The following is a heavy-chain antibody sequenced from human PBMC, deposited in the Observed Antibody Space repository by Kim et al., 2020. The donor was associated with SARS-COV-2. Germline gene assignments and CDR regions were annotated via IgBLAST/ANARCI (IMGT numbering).Heavy chain of an antibody. J-gene: IGHJ6*02. Sequence: GGSLRLSCAASGFTFSTYWMSWVRQAPGKGLEWVANIKQDGGEKYYVDSVKGRFTISRDNAENSLYLQMSSLRAEDTAMYYCARRGDFWSGYGYYYGMDVWGQGTTVTVSS. CDR2: IKQDGGEK. D-gene: IGHD3-3*01. V-gene: IGHV3-7*03. CDR3: ARRGDFWSGYGYYYGMDV. CDR1: GFTFSTYW.